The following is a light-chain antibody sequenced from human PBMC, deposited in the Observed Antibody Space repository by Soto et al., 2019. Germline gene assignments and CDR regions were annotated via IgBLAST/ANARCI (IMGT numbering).Light chain of an antibody. CDR2: DAS. CDR3: QQRSSWPAT. Sequence: EIVLTQSPATLSLSPGEIATLSFSASQNVSSYLAWYQQKPGQAPRLLIYDASNRATGIPARFSGSGSGTDFTLTISSLEPEDFAVYYCQQRSSWPATFGQGTKV. CDR1: QNVSSY. J-gene: IGKJ1*01. V-gene: IGKV3-11*01.